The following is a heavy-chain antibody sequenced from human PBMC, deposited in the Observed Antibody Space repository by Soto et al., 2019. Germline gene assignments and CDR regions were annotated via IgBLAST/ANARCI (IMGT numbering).Heavy chain of an antibody. D-gene: IGHD3-3*01. CDR1: GYTFTSYG. Sequence: QVQLVQSGAEVKKPGASVKVSCKASGYTFTSYGISWVRQAPGQGLEWMGWISAYNGNTNYAQKFHGKVTMTKDTSTTTAYMELRSLRSDDSAVYYCARPRFLEWLFTLDYWGQGTLVTVSS. J-gene: IGHJ4*02. CDR3: ARPRFLEWLFTLDY. V-gene: IGHV1-18*01. CDR2: ISAYNGNT.